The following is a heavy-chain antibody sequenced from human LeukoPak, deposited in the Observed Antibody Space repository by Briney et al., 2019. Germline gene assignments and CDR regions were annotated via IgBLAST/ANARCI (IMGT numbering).Heavy chain of an antibody. CDR1: GYSFTSYW. CDR2: IYPGDSDT. Sequence: GESLKISCKGSGYSFTSYWIGWVRQMPGKGLEWMGIIYPGDSDTTYSPSFQGQVTISADKSISTAYLQWSSLKASDTAMYYCARHFCSSTTRCSIDYWGRGTLVTVSS. CDR3: ARHFCSSTTRCSIDY. D-gene: IGHD2-2*01. J-gene: IGHJ4*02. V-gene: IGHV5-51*01.